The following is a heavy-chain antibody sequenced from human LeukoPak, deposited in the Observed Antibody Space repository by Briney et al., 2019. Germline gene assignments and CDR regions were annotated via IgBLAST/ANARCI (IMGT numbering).Heavy chain of an antibody. J-gene: IGHJ6*02. CDR1: GYTFTSYG. Sequence: ASVKVSCKASGYTFTSYGISWVRQAPGQGPEWMGWISAYNGNTNYAQKLQGRVTMTTDTSTSTAYMELRSLRSDDTAVYYCATHGSGSYYPPRYYYYGMDVWGQGTTVTVSS. D-gene: IGHD3-10*01. V-gene: IGHV1-18*01. CDR3: ATHGSGSYYPPRYYYYGMDV. CDR2: ISAYNGNT.